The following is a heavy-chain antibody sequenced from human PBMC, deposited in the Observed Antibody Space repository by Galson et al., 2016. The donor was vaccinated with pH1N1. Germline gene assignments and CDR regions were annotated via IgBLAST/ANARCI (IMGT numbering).Heavy chain of an antibody. D-gene: IGHD2-15*01. CDR1: GYTFTSYY. V-gene: IGHV1-46*01. Sequence: LVKVSCKASGYTFTSYYMHWVRQAPGQGLEWMGIINPSGGSTSYAQKFQGRVTMTRDTSTSTVYMELSSLRSEDTAVYYCARTIVVVAHMDVRGQGTTVTVSS. J-gene: IGHJ6*02. CDR2: INPSGGST. CDR3: ARTIVVVAHMDV.